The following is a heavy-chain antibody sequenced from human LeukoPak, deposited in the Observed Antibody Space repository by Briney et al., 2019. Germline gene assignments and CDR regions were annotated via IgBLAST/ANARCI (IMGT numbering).Heavy chain of an antibody. CDR1: GYSISSGYY. J-gene: IGHJ6*02. Sequence: SETLSLTCTVSGYSISSGYYWGWIRQPPGKGLEWIGSIYHSGSTYYNPSLKSRVTISVDTSKNQFSLKLSSVTAADTAVYYCARDRRCSGGSCYGMDVWGQGTTVTVSS. CDR3: ARDRRCSGGSCYGMDV. D-gene: IGHD2-15*01. V-gene: IGHV4-38-2*02. CDR2: IYHSGST.